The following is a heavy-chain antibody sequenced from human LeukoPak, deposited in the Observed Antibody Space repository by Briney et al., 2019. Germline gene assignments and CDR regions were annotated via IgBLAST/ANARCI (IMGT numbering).Heavy chain of an antibody. J-gene: IGHJ4*02. D-gene: IGHD3-10*01. Sequence: PSETLSLTCTVSGGSISSYYWSWLRQPPGKGLEWFGHIYYSGSTHYNPSLKSRVTISVDTSKNQFSLKLSSVTAADTAVYYCARHVGNSGSGSYLTYFDYWGQGTLVTVSS. V-gene: IGHV4-59*08. CDR1: GGSISSYY. CDR3: ARHVGNSGSGSYLTYFDY. CDR2: IYYSGST.